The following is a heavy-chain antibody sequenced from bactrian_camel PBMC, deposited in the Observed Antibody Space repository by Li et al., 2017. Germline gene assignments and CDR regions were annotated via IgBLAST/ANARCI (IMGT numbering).Heavy chain of an antibody. J-gene: IGHJ4*01. V-gene: IGHV3S53*01. CDR3: ASDYRWLLHNYMEADINH. Sequence: HVQLVESGGGSVQAGGSLRLSCQASGSNYMRNCMGWYRQGLREQREGVATIDSDGSTRYADSVKGRFTISKDNAKNTLYLQMNSLMPEDSGMYYCASDYRWLLHNYMEADINHWGQGTQVTVS. D-gene: IGHD2*01. CDR2: IDSDGST. CDR1: GSNYMRNC.